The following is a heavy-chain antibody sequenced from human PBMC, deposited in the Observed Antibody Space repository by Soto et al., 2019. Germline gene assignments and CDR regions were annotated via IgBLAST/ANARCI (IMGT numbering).Heavy chain of an antibody. Sequence: QVQLQESGPGLVRPSETLSLTCTVSGGSISSYYWSWIRQPPGKGLEWIGYMYYSGSTNYNPSLKSRVTISVDTSNYQFSLKLSSVTAADTAMYYCARLGSGSFRDWGQGTLVTVSS. CDR3: ARLGSGSFRD. CDR1: GGSISSYY. D-gene: IGHD1-26*01. CDR2: MYYSGST. V-gene: IGHV4-59*08. J-gene: IGHJ4*02.